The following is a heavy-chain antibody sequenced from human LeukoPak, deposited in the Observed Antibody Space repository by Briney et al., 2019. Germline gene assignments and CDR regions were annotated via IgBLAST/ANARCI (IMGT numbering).Heavy chain of an antibody. D-gene: IGHD3-22*01. CDR3: ARGLWEYYYDSSGYYYGRLFDY. J-gene: IGHJ4*02. CDR1: VYTFTGYY. CDR2: MNPNSGNT. V-gene: IGHV1-8*03. Sequence: GASVKVSCKACVYTFTGYYMHWVRQVTGQGLEWMGRMNPNSGNTGYAQKFQGRVTITRNTSISTAYMELSSLRSEDTAVYYCARGLWEYYYDSSGYYYGRLFDYWGQGTLVTVSS.